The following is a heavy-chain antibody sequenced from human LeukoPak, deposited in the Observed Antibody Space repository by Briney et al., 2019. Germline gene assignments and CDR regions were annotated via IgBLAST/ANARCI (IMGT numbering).Heavy chain of an antibody. V-gene: IGHV4-34*01. D-gene: IGHD3-3*01. CDR1: GGSFSGYY. CDR3: ARLRDYDFWSGRRAGYYYMDV. Sequence: SETLSLTCAVYGGSFSGYYWSWIRQPPGKGLEWIGEINHSGSTNYNPSLKSRVTISVDTSKNQFSLKLSSVTAADTAVYYCARLRDYDFWSGRRAGYYYMDVWGKGTTVTVSS. CDR2: INHSGST. J-gene: IGHJ6*03.